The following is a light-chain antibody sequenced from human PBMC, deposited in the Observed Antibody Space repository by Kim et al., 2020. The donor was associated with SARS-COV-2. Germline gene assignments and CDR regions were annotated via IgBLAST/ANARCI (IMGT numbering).Light chain of an antibody. J-gene: IGLJ2*01. V-gene: IGLV3-19*01. CDR2: GKN. CDR1: SLRSYY. CDR3: NSRDSNDNVV. Sequence: VAWGQTVRITCQGDSLRSYYATWYQQKPGQAPIVFIYGKNNRPSGIPDRFSGSSSGNTASLTITGTQAGDEADYYCNSRDSNDNVVFGGGTKLTVL.